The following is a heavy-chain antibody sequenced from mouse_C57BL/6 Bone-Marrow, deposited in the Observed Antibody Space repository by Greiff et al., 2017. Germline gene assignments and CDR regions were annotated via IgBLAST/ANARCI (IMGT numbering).Heavy chain of an antibody. CDR1: GYTFTSYW. V-gene: IGHV1-69*01. D-gene: IGHD2-4*01. CDR2: IDPSDSYT. CDR3: ARGDTNITDYFDY. Sequence: QVQLQQPGAELVMPGASVKLSCKASGYTFTSYWMHWVKQRPGQGLEWIGEIDPSDSYTNYNQKFKGKSTLTVDKSSSTAYMQLSSLTSEDSAVYYCARGDTNITDYFDYWGQGTTLTVSS. J-gene: IGHJ2*01.